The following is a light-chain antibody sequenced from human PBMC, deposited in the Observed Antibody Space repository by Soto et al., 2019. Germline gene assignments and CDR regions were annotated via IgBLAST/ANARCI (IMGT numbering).Light chain of an antibody. J-gene: IGLJ1*01. Sequence: QSALTQPASVSGSPGQSITISCTGTSSDVGSYNLVSWYQQHPGKAPKLMISEVTKRPSGVPDRFSGSKSGNTASLTVSGLQAADEVDYYCSSYAGGNNLYVFGTGTKLTVL. V-gene: IGLV2-14*02. CDR3: SSYAGGNNLYV. CDR2: EVT. CDR1: SSDVGSYNL.